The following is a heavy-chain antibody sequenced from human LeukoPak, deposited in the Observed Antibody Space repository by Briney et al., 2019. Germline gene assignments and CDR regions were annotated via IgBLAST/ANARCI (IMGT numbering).Heavy chain of an antibody. V-gene: IGHV3-21*01. Sequence: GGSLRLSCAASGFTFSSYSMNWVRQAPGKGLEWVSSISSSSSYIYYADSVKGRFTISRDNAKNSLYLQMNSLRAEDTAVYYCARDLGPSYYYDSSGPDAFDIRGQGTMVTVSS. J-gene: IGHJ3*02. D-gene: IGHD3-22*01. CDR3: ARDLGPSYYYDSSGPDAFDI. CDR2: ISSSSSYI. CDR1: GFTFSSYS.